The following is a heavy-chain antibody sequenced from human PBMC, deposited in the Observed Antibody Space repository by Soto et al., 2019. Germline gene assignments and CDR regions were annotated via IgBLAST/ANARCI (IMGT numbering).Heavy chain of an antibody. CDR2: IYYSGST. V-gene: IGHV4-59*01. J-gene: IGHJ2*01. CDR1: GGSISSYY. Sequence: PSETLSLTCTVSGGSISSYYWSWIRQPPGKGLEWIGYIYYSGSTNYNPSLKSRVTISVDTSKNQFSLKLSSVTAADTAVYYCASEIRPGDFDLWGRGTLVTVSS. D-gene: IGHD3-3*02. CDR3: ASEIRPGDFDL.